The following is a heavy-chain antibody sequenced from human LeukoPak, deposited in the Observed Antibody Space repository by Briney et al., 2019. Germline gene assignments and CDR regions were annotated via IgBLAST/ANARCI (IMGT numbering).Heavy chain of an antibody. CDR3: ASSYSSSWYLY. V-gene: IGHV4-38-2*02. CDR1: GYSISDGNY. J-gene: IGHJ4*02. Sequence: SETLSLTCTVSGYSISDGNYWGWIRQPPGKGLEWIGSIFHTGSTYDNPSLKSRVTISVDTSKNQFSLKLSSVTAADTAVYYCASSYSSSWYLYWGQGTLVTVSS. CDR2: IFHTGST. D-gene: IGHD6-13*01.